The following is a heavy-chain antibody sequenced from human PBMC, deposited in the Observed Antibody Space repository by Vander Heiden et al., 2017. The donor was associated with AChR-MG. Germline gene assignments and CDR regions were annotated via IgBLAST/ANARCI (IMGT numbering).Heavy chain of an antibody. CDR3: ATGTTVTWGNWFDP. J-gene: IGHJ5*02. D-gene: IGHD4-17*01. V-gene: IGHV3-23*01. Sequence: EVQLLESGGGLVQPGGSLRLSCAASGFTFGSDAMSWVRQAPGKGLEWVSAISGSGGSTYYADSVKGRFTISRDNSKNTLYLQMNSLRAEDTAVYYCATGTTVTWGNWFDPWGQGTLVTVSS. CDR1: GFTFGSDA. CDR2: ISGSGGST.